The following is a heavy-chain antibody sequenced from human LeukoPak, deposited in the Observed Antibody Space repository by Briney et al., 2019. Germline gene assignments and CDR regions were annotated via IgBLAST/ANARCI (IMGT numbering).Heavy chain of an antibody. D-gene: IGHD6-19*01. CDR2: INPNSGGT. Sequence: GASVKVSCKASGYTFTGYYMHWVRQAPGQGLEWMGWINPNSGGTNYAQKFQGRVTMTRDTSISTAYMELSRLRSDDTAVYYCARGYSSGWSLYYYYYGMDVWGQGTTVTVSS. V-gene: IGHV1-2*02. J-gene: IGHJ6*02. CDR3: ARGYSSGWSLYYYYYGMDV. CDR1: GYTFTGYY.